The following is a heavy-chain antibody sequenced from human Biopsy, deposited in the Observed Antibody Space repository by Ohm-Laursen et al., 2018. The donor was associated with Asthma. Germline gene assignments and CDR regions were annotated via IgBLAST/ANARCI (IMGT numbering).Heavy chain of an antibody. CDR2: TNERGVT. Sequence: SETLSLTCDVYPGSFSGFFWTRIRQSQGKGLEWIGETNERGVTNNNPSLKSRVIISIDTYWNRVSLKLTSVTAADTAVYYCARGPELDVWGQGTTVTVSS. CDR3: ARGPELDV. CDR1: PGSFSGFF. J-gene: IGHJ6*02. V-gene: IGHV4-34*01.